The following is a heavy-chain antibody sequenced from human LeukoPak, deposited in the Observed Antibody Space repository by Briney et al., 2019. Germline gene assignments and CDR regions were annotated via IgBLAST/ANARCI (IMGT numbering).Heavy chain of an antibody. J-gene: IGHJ5*02. D-gene: IGHD1-7*01. V-gene: IGHV3-23*01. CDR1: GGSISSSSYY. CDR2: ISGSGGST. Sequence: ETLSLTCTVSGGSISSSSYYWGWLRQPPGTGLEWVSAISGSGGSTYYADSVKGRFTISRDNSKNTLYLQMNSLRAEDTAVYYCAKVPNWNYLWFDPWGQGTLVTVSS. CDR3: AKVPNWNYLWFDP.